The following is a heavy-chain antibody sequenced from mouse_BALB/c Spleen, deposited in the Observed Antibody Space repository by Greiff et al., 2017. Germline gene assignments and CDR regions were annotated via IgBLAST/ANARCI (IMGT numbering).Heavy chain of an antibody. CDR3: ASYYGYWFAD. Sequence: EVQLQQSGPGLVKPSQSLSLTCTVTGYSITSDYAWNWIRQFPGNKLEWMGYISYSGSTSYNPSLKSRISITRDTSKNQFFLQLNSVTTEDTATYYCASYYGYWFADWGQGTLVTVSA. J-gene: IGHJ3*01. V-gene: IGHV3-2*02. D-gene: IGHD1-2*01. CDR1: GYSITSDYA. CDR2: ISYSGST.